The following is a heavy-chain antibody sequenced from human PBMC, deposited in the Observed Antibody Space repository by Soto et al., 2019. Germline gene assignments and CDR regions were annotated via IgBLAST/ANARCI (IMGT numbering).Heavy chain of an antibody. D-gene: IGHD5-18*01. CDR1: GDSVSSNSVA. CDR2: TYYRSKWFN. J-gene: IGHJ4*02. CDR3: ARDPRYSHGLIFDY. Sequence: SQTLSLTCAISGDSVSSNSVAWNWIRQSSSRGLEWLGKTYYRSKWFNDYAVSVKSRITINPDTSKNQFSLHLNSVTPEDTAVYYCARDPRYSHGLIFDYWGQGLLVTVSS. V-gene: IGHV6-1*01.